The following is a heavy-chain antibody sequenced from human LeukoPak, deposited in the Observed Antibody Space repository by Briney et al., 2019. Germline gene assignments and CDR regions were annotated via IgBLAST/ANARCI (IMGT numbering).Heavy chain of an antibody. V-gene: IGHV3-73*01. CDR2: IRSKANSYAT. Sequence: PGRSLRLSCAASGFTFSGSAMHWVRQASGKGLEWVGRIRSKANSYATAYAASVKGRFTISRDDSMNTAYLQMNSLKTEDTAVYYCTRVDLGIVGASEPWGQGTLVTVSS. CDR3: TRVDLGIVGASEP. D-gene: IGHD1-26*01. J-gene: IGHJ5*02. CDR1: GFTFSGSA.